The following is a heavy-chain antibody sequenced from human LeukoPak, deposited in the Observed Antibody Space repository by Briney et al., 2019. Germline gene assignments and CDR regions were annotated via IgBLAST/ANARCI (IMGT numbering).Heavy chain of an antibody. CDR2: ISYDGSRK. Sequence: GRSLRLSCAASGFTFSSYAMHWVRQTPGKGLEWVAVISYDGSRKYYADSVKCRFTISRDNSKNTLYLQMSSLRADDTAVYYCAKVYTAMVNYYFDYWGQGTLVTVSS. CDR3: AKVYTAMVNYYFDY. V-gene: IGHV3-30*18. CDR1: GFTFSSYA. D-gene: IGHD5-18*01. J-gene: IGHJ4*02.